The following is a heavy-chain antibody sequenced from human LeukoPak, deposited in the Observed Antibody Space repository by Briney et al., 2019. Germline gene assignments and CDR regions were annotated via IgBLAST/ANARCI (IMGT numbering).Heavy chain of an antibody. CDR2: ISYDGSNK. CDR1: GFTFSSYA. Sequence: GGSLRLSCAASGFTFSSYAMHWVRQAPGKGLEWVEVISYDGSNKYYADSVKGRFTISRYNSKNTLYLQMSSLRAEDTAVYYCARDCGGSCLEVNDAFDIWGQGTMVTVSS. D-gene: IGHD2-15*01. CDR3: ARDCGGSCLEVNDAFDI. V-gene: IGHV3-30-3*01. J-gene: IGHJ3*02.